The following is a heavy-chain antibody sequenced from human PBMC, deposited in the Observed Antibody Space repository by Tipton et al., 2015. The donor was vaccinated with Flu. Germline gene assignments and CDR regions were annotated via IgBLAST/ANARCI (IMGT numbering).Heavy chain of an antibody. CDR1: GFSVRSSNYC. Sequence: TLSLTCAVSGFSVRSSNYCWGWIRQPPGKGLEWIGNIFLSGNAYHNPSLKSRVTISVDTSKNQVSLKLSSVTAADTTVYYCARRDYSNYVSEPKNWFDPWGQGALVTVSS. J-gene: IGHJ5*02. V-gene: IGHV4-38-2*01. CDR3: ARRDYSNYVSEPKNWFDP. CDR2: IFLSGNA. D-gene: IGHD4-11*01.